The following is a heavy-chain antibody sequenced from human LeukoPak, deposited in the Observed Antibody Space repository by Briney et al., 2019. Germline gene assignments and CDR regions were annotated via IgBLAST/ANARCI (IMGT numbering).Heavy chain of an antibody. CDR2: ISTSSSYT. D-gene: IGHD2-15*01. Sequence: GGSLRPSCAASGFTFIDYYMTWIRQAPGKGLEWVSYISTSSSYTNYADSVKGRFTISRDNAKNSLYLQMNSLRDEDTAVYYCAIEGYCSGGTCYTNWFDTWGQGTLVTVSS. CDR1: GFTFIDYY. CDR3: AIEGYCSGGTCYTNWFDT. J-gene: IGHJ5*02. V-gene: IGHV3-11*06.